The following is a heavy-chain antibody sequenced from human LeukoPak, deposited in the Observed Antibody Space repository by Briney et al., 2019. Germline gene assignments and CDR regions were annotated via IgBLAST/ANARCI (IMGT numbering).Heavy chain of an antibody. CDR2: LGTYNGNT. CDR1: GYTFTTYA. Sequence: DSVKVSCKASGYTFTTYAISWVRQAPGQGLEWMGWLGTYNGNTHYAQKLQGRVTMTTDTSTSTAYMELRSLRSDDTAVYYCARTPLYYDSVGFDSWGQGTLVTVFS. CDR3: ARTPLYYDSVGFDS. V-gene: IGHV1-18*01. D-gene: IGHD3-22*01. J-gene: IGHJ4*02.